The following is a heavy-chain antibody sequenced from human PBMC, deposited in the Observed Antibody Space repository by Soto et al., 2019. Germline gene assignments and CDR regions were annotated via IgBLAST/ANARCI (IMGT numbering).Heavy chain of an antibody. V-gene: IGHV3-30*18. CDR2: ISYDGSKQ. D-gene: IGHD3-10*01. CDR1: GFTFSNYD. CDR3: AKEPSELWHGPAFYFDY. Sequence: QVQLVQSGGGVVQPGGSLRLSCAGSGFTFSNYDLHWVRLAPGKGLEWVAIISYDGSKQYYADSVKGRLTASRDNSKNTLFLQMDSLRPEDSAVYFCAKEPSELWHGPAFYFDYWGQGALVTVSS. J-gene: IGHJ4*02.